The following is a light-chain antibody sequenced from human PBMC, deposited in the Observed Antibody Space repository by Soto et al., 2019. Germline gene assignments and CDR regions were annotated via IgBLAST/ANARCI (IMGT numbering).Light chain of an antibody. CDR1: SDDVGAFNY. CDR3: TSYASSVNYV. CDR2: EVS. V-gene: IGLV2-14*01. Sequence: QSVLTQPASVSGSPGPSITISCTGTSDDVGAFNYVSWYQQHPGKAPKLMIFEVSRRPSGVSNRFSGSQSGNTASLTIFGLQAEDEADYYCTSYASSVNYVFGTGTKVTVL. J-gene: IGLJ1*01.